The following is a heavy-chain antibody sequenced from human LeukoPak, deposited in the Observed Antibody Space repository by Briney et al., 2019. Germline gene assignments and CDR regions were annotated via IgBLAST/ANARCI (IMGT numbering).Heavy chain of an antibody. J-gene: IGHJ4*02. D-gene: IGHD5-12*01. CDR3: VCGVGLVATISNY. Sequence: VASVKVSCKASGGTFSNYAISWVRQAPGQGLEWMGGIIPLFGTGNYVQKFQGRVTITADESTSTAYMELYNLRSEDTAVYYCVCGVGLVATISNYWGQGTLVTVSS. CDR2: IIPLFGTG. V-gene: IGHV1-69*13. CDR1: GGTFSNYA.